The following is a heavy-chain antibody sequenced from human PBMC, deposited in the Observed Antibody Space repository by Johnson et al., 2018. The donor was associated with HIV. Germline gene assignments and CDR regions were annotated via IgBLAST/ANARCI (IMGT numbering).Heavy chain of an antibody. CDR1: GLIFSRSW. CDR3: ARAQLLADDAFNN. V-gene: IGHV3-74*01. J-gene: IGHJ3*02. D-gene: IGHD6-6*01. Sequence: VQLVESGGGLVQPGGSLRLSCAASGLIFSRSWMHWVRQVPGKGLMWVSRISGDGSSSSYADSVKGRFTISRDNAKNTLYLQLNSLRVEDTAIYYCARAQLLADDAFNNWGQGTMVTVSS. CDR2: ISGDGSSS.